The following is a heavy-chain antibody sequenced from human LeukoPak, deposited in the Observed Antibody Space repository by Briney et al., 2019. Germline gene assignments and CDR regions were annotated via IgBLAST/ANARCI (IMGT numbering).Heavy chain of an antibody. Sequence: PGGSLRLSCAASGFTFSSYSMNWVRQAPGKGLEWVSSISSSSSYIYYADSVKGRFTISRDNAKNSLYLQMNSLRAEDTAVYYCARGDSEYSSSSSEYFQHWGQGTLVTVSS. CDR2: ISSSSSYI. J-gene: IGHJ1*01. CDR1: GFTFSSYS. CDR3: ARGDSEYSSSSSEYFQH. D-gene: IGHD6-6*01. V-gene: IGHV3-21*01.